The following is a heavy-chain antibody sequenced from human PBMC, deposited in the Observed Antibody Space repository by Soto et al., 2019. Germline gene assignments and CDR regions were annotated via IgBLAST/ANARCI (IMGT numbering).Heavy chain of an antibody. D-gene: IGHD3-10*01. Sequence: QVQLVESGGGVVQPGRSLRLSCAASGFIFSSYGMHWVRQAPGKGLEWVAVIWYDGSNKYYADSVKGRFTISRDNSKNTLYLQMNSLRAEDTAVYYCARDGVPFGELLPDNWFDPWGQGTLVTVSS. CDR3: ARDGVPFGELLPDNWFDP. CDR2: IWYDGSNK. CDR1: GFIFSSYG. V-gene: IGHV3-33*01. J-gene: IGHJ5*02.